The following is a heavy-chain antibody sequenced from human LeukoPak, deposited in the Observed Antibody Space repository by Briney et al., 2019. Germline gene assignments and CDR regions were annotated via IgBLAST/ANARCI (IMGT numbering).Heavy chain of an antibody. Sequence: PGGSLRLSCAASGFTFSSYSMNWVRQAPGKGLEWVSYISSSGSTIYYADSVKGRFTISRDNAKNSLYLQMNSLRSEDTAVYYCARDKRGRWLGKDFDIWGQGTVVTVSS. CDR2: ISSSGSTI. CDR3: ARDKRGRWLGKDFDI. J-gene: IGHJ3*02. D-gene: IGHD5-24*01. CDR1: GFTFSSYS. V-gene: IGHV3-48*01.